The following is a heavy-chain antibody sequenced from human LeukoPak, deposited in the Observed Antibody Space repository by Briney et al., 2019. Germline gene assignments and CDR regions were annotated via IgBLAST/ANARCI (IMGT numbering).Heavy chain of an antibody. Sequence: GGSLRLSCEASGFTFSSYAMGWVRQAPGKGLEWVSVTSESGSSTHYADSVKGRFIIYRDNSKNTLYLQMNSLRAEDTAVYYCAKDRAYYSDSSGYYLVRAYDYWGQGTLVTVSS. D-gene: IGHD3-22*01. V-gene: IGHV3-23*01. CDR1: GFTFSSYA. CDR3: AKDRAYYSDSSGYYLVRAYDY. CDR2: TSESGSST. J-gene: IGHJ4*02.